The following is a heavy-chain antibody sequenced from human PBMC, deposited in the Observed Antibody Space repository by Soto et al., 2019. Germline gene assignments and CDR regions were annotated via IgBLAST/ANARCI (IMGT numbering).Heavy chain of an antibody. V-gene: IGHV3-73*01. CDR2: VRSKTNNYAT. CDR1: GFAFNDSA. CDR3: ANDFV. J-gene: IGHJ4*02. D-gene: IGHD3-3*01. Sequence: DVQVVQSGGGLVQPGGSLKLSCAASGFAFNDSAMHWVRQASGKGLEWVARVRSKTNNYATAYPVSVRGRFTVSRDDSIGTTYLQMNSVKTEDTTMYYCANDFVWGQGVLVTVSS.